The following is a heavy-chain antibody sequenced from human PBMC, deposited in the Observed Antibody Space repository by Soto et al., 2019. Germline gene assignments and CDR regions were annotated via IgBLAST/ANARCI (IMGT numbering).Heavy chain of an antibody. CDR3: SRRAPEGFDP. J-gene: IGHJ5*02. CDR1: GGSISSSPYY. Sequence: SETLSLTCTVSGGSISSSPYYWGWIRQPPGKGLEWIGSINYSGSTYYNPSLKSRLTLSVDTSKNQFSLRVTSVTAADTALYYWSRRAPEGFDPWGQGTLVTVSS. CDR2: INYSGST. V-gene: IGHV4-39*01.